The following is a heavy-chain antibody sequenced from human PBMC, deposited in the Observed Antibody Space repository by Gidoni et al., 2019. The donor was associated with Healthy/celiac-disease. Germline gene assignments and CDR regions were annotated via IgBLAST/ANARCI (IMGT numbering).Heavy chain of an antibody. V-gene: IGHV4-34*01. D-gene: IGHD6-6*01. CDR1: GGSFSGYY. Sequence: QVQLQQWGAGLLKPSETLSLTCAVYGGSFSGYYWSWIRQPPGKGLEWIGEINHSGSTNYNPSLKSRVTISVDTSKNQFSLKLSSVTAADTAVYYCAREARPSIAARTGPGGYYMDVWGKGTTVTVSS. CDR2: INHSGST. CDR3: AREARPSIAARTGPGGYYMDV. J-gene: IGHJ6*03.